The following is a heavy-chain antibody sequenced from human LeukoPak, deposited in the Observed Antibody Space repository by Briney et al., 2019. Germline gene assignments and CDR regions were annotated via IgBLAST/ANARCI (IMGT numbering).Heavy chain of an antibody. CDR3: ARGDYGDYDY. Sequence: SETLSLTCTVSGGSISGYYWSWIRQPPGKGLEWIGYIYYTGSTNYNPSLKGRLTISVDTSRNQFSLKLSSVTAADTAVYYCARGDYGDYDYWGQGTLVTVSS. V-gene: IGHV4-59*01. CDR2: IYYTGST. D-gene: IGHD4-17*01. CDR1: GGSISGYY. J-gene: IGHJ4*02.